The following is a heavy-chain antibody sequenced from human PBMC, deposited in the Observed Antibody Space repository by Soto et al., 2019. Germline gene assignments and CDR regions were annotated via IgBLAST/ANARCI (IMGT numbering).Heavy chain of an antibody. Sequence: SETLSLTCTVSGGSISSGDYSWSWVRQSPGKGLEWIGYIYYIGSTNYNPSLKSRVTISVDTSKNQFSLKLSSVTAGDTAVYYCARQPYGDYPKGNNYYSYYMDVWGKGTTVTVSS. V-gene: IGHV4-61*08. CDR3: ARQPYGDYPKGNNYYSYYMDV. CDR1: GGSISSGDYS. J-gene: IGHJ6*03. CDR2: IYYIGST. D-gene: IGHD4-17*01.